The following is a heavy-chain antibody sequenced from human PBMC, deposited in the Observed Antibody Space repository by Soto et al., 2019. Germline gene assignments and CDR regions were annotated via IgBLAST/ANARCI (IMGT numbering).Heavy chain of an antibody. Sequence: QVQLLQSGAEEKKPGASVKVSCKASGYTFTVYAMHWLRQAPGQGLEWMGWINAGTGKTKYSQKFQDRVTITRDTSASTVYMELSSLRSEDTAVYYCVRGWCFDLWGRGTLLTVSS. V-gene: IGHV1-3*05. CDR2: INAGTGKT. CDR1: GYTFTVYA. J-gene: IGHJ2*01. CDR3: VRGWCFDL.